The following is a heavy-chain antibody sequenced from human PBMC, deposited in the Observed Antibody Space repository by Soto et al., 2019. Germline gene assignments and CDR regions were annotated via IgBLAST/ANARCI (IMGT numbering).Heavy chain of an antibody. Sequence: QVQLQQWGAGLLKPSETLSLTCAVYGGSFSGYYWSWIRQPPGKGLEWIGEINHSGSTNYNPSLKSRVTISVDTSKNQFSLKLSSVTAADTAVYYCAGVVDTAMVTDPEGYWGQGTLVTVSS. CDR1: GGSFSGYY. V-gene: IGHV4-34*01. CDR3: AGVVDTAMVTDPEGY. J-gene: IGHJ4*02. D-gene: IGHD5-18*01. CDR2: INHSGST.